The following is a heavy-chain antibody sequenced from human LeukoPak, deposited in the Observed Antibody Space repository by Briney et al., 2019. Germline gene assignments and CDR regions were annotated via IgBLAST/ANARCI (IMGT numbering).Heavy chain of an antibody. J-gene: IGHJ6*02. CDR2: INPSGGST. CDR3: ATDRQYDFWSGKNYYGMDV. D-gene: IGHD3-3*01. CDR1: GYTFSSYH. V-gene: IGHV1-46*01. Sequence: ASVKVSCKASGYTFSSYHLHWVRQAPGQGLEWMGIINPSGGSTSYAQKFQGRVTMTRDTSTSTAYMELSSLRSEDTAVYYCATDRQYDFWSGKNYYGMDVWGQGTTVTVSS.